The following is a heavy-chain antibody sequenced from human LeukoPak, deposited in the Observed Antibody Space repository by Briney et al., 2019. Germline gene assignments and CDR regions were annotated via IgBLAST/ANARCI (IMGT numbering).Heavy chain of an antibody. V-gene: IGHV3-23*01. Sequence: GGSLRLPCAASGFTFSNYAMNWVRQAPGKGLEWVSSISYSGDNTYYADSVKGRFTISRDNSNNTLYLQMNSLRAEDTAVYYCAKGPIAVAGKFDYWGQGTLVTVSS. CDR1: GFTFSNYA. CDR2: ISYSGDNT. CDR3: AKGPIAVAGKFDY. J-gene: IGHJ4*02. D-gene: IGHD6-19*01.